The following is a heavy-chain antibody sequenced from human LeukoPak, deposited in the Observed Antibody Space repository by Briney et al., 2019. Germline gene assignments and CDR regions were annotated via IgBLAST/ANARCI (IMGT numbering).Heavy chain of an antibody. CDR3: TSGIGTIDF. CDR1: GFPFKNPW. D-gene: IGHD1-1*01. J-gene: IGHJ4*02. V-gene: IGHV3-15*01. Sequence: GGSLRLSCTPSGFPFKNPWLSWVRQAPGKGREWVGRIKSRSDGGATDHAAPVTGRFTISRDDSRNTLYLEMNSLKTEDTAVYYCTSGIGTIDFWGQGTLVTVSS. CDR2: IKSRSDGGAT.